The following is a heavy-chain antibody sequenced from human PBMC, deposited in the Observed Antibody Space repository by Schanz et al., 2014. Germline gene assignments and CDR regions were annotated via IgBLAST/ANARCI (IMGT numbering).Heavy chain of an antibody. V-gene: IGHV3-21*01. CDR1: GFTFGAYT. D-gene: IGHD3-10*01. Sequence: VQLVESGGGVVRPGRSLRLSCVTSGFTFGAYTMNWVRQAPGKGLEWVSSISSRSSYIYYTDSVKGRFTISRDNSKNTLYLQMNSLRAEDTAVYYCAVLGGFGELPLDYRGQGTLVTVSS. J-gene: IGHJ4*02. CDR2: ISSRSSYI. CDR3: AVLGGFGELPLDY.